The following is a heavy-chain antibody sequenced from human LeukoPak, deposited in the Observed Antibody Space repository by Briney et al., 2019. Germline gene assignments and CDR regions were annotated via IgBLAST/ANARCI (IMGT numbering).Heavy chain of an antibody. J-gene: IGHJ4*02. Sequence: PGGSLRLSCAASGFSFSTYWMHWVRQAPGKGLVWVARINPDGSTSSYADSVKGRLTISRDNAKNTLYLQMSGLKADDTAVYHCARGGLEPVDCWGQGTLVTVSS. CDR3: ARGGLEPVDC. V-gene: IGHV3-74*01. D-gene: IGHD1-1*01. CDR1: GFSFSTYW. CDR2: INPDGSTS.